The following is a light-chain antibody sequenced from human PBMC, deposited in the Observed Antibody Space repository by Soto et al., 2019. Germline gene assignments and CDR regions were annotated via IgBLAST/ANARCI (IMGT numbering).Light chain of an antibody. J-gene: IGKJ4*01. V-gene: IGKV3-15*01. Sequence: EIVITQSPATLSVSPGERATLSCRASRNINRKLAWYQQKPGQAPRLLISGASTRATGIPARFSGSGSGTEFSLTISSLQSEDFAVYYCQQYYDCPPLIFGGGTKVEIK. CDR2: GAS. CDR3: QQYYDCPPLI. CDR1: RNINRK.